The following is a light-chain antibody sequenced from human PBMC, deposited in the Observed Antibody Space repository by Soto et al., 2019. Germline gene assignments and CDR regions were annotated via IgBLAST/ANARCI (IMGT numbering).Light chain of an antibody. CDR3: QQYDTLPPVT. CDR2: DAS. CDR1: QDITKS. J-gene: IGKJ3*01. V-gene: IGKV1-33*01. Sequence: DIQMTQSPSFLSASVGDRVTITCRASQDITKSLNWYQQKPGKAPKLLICDASNLETGVPSRFSGSGSGTDFTFTISSLQPEDFATHFCQQYDTLPPVTFGPGTKVDIK.